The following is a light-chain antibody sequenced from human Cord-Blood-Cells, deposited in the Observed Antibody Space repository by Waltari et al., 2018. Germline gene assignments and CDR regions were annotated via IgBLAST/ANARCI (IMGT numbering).Light chain of an antibody. CDR1: QAINKY. CDR3: QQYDNLPPLT. V-gene: IGKV1-33*01. J-gene: IGKJ4*01. Sequence: DIQMTQSPSSLSASVGERVTITCQASQAINKYLNWYQQKPGKAPKLLIYDASNLETGVPSRFSGSGSVTDFTFTISSLQPEDIATYYCQQYDNLPPLTFGGGTKVEIK. CDR2: DAS.